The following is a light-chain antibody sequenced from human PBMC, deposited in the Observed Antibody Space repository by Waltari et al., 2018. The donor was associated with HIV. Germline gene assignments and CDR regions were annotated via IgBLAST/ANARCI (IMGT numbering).Light chain of an antibody. V-gene: IGKV3-15*01. CDR3: QQYNNWPRT. CDR2: GAS. J-gene: IGKJ1*01. CDR1: QNVITN. Sequence: EIVMTQSPATLSVSPGERVTLSCRASQNVITNLAWYQQKFGQAPRLLIYGASTRATGIPEFTLTISSLQSEDFAIYYCQQYNNWPRTFGQGTKVEVK.